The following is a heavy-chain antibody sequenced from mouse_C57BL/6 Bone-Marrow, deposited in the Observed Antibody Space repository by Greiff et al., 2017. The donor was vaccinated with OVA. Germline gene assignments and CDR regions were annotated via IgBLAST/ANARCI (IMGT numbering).Heavy chain of an antibody. Sequence: QVQLQQSGAELARPGASVKLSCKASGYTFTSYGISWVKQRTGQGLEWIGEIYPRSGNTYYNEKFKGKATLTADKSSSTAYMELRSLTSEDSAVYFCARDNYYGSSYGYFDVWGTGTTVTVSS. CDR1: GYTFTSYG. CDR3: ARDNYYGSSYGYFDV. CDR2: IYPRSGNT. J-gene: IGHJ1*03. V-gene: IGHV1-81*01. D-gene: IGHD1-1*01.